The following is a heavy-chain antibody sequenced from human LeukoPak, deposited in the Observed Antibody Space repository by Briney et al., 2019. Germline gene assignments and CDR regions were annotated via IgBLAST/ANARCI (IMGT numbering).Heavy chain of an antibody. CDR3: VRRSTAGEWFDP. CDR2: IFHSGST. Sequence: SETLSLTCTVSGGSITSVGYFWGWIRQPPGKGLEWIGTIFHSGSTYYNASLKSRVTMSVDTSKNQVSLKLSSVAAADTAVYYCVRRSTAGEWFDPWGQGTLVTVSS. CDR1: GGSITSVGYF. D-gene: IGHD3-16*01. J-gene: IGHJ5*02. V-gene: IGHV4-39*01.